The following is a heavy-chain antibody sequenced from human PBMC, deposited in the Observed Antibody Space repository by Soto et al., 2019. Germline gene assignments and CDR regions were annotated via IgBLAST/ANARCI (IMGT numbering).Heavy chain of an antibody. Sequence: QVQLVQSGAEVRKPGSSVKVSCKASGGTFSRHAISWVRQAPGQGLEWMGGIIPIFGTANYAQKFQGRVTITADESTSTAYMELSSLRSEDTAVYYCARDQIAARPAFYYYYGMDVWGQGTTVTVSS. CDR3: ARDQIAARPAFYYYYGMDV. V-gene: IGHV1-69*01. J-gene: IGHJ6*02. CDR2: IIPIFGTA. CDR1: GGTFSRHA. D-gene: IGHD6-6*01.